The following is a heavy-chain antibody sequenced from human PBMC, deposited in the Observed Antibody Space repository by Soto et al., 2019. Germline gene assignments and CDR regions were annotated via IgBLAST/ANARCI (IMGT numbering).Heavy chain of an antibody. CDR1: GFTFSSYT. V-gene: IGHV3-21*01. CDR2: ISSGSSYI. J-gene: IGHJ5*01. D-gene: IGHD3-16*01. CDR3: ARDILSGGAYPDS. Sequence: GGSQRLSCAASGFTFSSYTMNWVRQAPGKGLEWISSISSGSSYIYYAGSVKGRFTISRDNAKNSLFLQMNSLRADDTAVYYCARDILSGGAYPDSWGQGTKVTVSS.